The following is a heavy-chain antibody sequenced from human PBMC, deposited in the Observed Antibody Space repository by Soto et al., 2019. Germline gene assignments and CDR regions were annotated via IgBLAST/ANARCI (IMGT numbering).Heavy chain of an antibody. CDR3: ARGGTGATRRFDY. D-gene: IGHD1-1*01. J-gene: IGHJ4*02. Sequence: ETLKISCQGSGYSFTSYWIGWVRQMPGKGLERMGVIYPDDSDTRYSPSFQGQVTISADKSFNTAYLQWSSLKASDTAIYYCARGGTGATRRFDYWGQGTLVTVSS. V-gene: IGHV5-51*01. CDR1: GYSFTSYW. CDR2: IYPDDSDT.